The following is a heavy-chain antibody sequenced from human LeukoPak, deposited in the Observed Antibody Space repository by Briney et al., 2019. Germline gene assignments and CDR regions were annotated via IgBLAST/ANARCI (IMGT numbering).Heavy chain of an antibody. J-gene: IGHJ4*02. CDR1: GFTFSSYW. CDR2: IKQDGSEK. D-gene: IGHD1-26*01. CDR3: ARGGDYVGGYFDY. V-gene: IGHV3-7*03. Sequence: GGALRLSCAASGFTFSSYWMSWVRQAPGKGLEWVANIKQDGSEKYYVDSVKGRFTISRDNAKNSLYLQMNSLRAEDTAVYYCARGGDYVGGYFDYWGQGTLVTVSS.